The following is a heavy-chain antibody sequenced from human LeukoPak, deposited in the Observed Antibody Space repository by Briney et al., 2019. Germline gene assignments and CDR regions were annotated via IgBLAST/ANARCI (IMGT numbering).Heavy chain of an antibody. CDR2: IYHSGST. CDR1: GYSISSGYY. V-gene: IGHV4-38-2*02. J-gene: IGHJ6*03. D-gene: IGHD4-11*01. Sequence: SETLSLTCTVSGYSISSGYYWGWIRQPPGKGLEWIGSIYHSGSTYYNPSLKSQVTISVDTSKNQFSLKLSSVTAADTAVYYCARDRLSNGYYYMDVWGKGTTVTVSS. CDR3: ARDRLSNGYYYMDV.